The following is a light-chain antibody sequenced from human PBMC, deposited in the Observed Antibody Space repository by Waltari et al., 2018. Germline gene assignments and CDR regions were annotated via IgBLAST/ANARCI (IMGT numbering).Light chain of an antibody. CDR1: KLGDKY. V-gene: IGLV3-1*01. CDR3: RAWDSSTAYV. CDR2: QDS. Sequence: SYELTQPPSVSVSPGQTASITCSGDKLGDKYAYWYQQKPGQPPVLVIYQDSTRPSGVPERFSGSKSANTATLSSSGTQAMDVADYYCRAWDSSTAYVFGTGTKVTVL. J-gene: IGLJ1*01.